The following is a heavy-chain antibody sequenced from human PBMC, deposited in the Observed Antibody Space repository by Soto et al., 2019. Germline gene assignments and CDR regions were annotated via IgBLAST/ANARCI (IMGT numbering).Heavy chain of an antibody. D-gene: IGHD4-17*01. V-gene: IGHV3-23*01. CDR1: GFTFSSYA. Sequence: GGSLRLSCAASGFTFSSYAISWVRQAPGKGLEWVSAVSGSGSSKYYADSVKGRFTISRDNSKNTLYLQMNSLRAEDTAVYYCTGRSDYGNYMGGQGTLVTVSS. CDR2: VSGSGSSK. J-gene: IGHJ4*02. CDR3: TGRSDYGNYM.